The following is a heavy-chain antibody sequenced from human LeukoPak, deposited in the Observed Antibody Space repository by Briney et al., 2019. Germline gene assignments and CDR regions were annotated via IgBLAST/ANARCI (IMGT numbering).Heavy chain of an antibody. D-gene: IGHD6-13*01. J-gene: IGHJ4*02. Sequence: ASVKVSCKASVYTFTGYFMHWVRQAPGQGLEWMGWIYPNTGGTNYAQKLQGRVTMTTDTSTSTAYMELRSLRSDDTAVYYCARDLKIAAAGTGYWGQGTLVTVSS. CDR2: IYPNTGGT. CDR3: ARDLKIAAAGTGY. V-gene: IGHV1-2*02. CDR1: VYTFTGYF.